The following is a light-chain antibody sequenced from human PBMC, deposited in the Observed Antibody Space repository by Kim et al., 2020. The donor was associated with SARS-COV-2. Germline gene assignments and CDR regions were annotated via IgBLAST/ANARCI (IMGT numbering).Light chain of an antibody. CDR2: GAS. V-gene: IGKV1-12*01. CDR1: QAISNW. Sequence: ASVGDRVLITCPASQAISNWVAWYQQKPGKVPKLLIYGASTVDSGVPSRFSGSGSRTDFTLTISSLQPEDFATYYCQQDNSFPLTFGGGTKVDIK. J-gene: IGKJ4*01. CDR3: QQDNSFPLT.